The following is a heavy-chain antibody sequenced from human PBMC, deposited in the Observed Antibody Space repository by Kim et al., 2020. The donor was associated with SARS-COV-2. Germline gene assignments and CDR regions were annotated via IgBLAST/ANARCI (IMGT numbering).Heavy chain of an antibody. CDR3: ATYNSVYYYN. V-gene: IGHV4-59*10. CDR2: ANT. J-gene: IGHJ4*02. Sequence: ANTNYNPSLKSRVTMSVGTSNNQFSLNLTSVTAADTAVYYCATYNSVYYYNWGQGTLVTVSS. D-gene: IGHD3-22*01.